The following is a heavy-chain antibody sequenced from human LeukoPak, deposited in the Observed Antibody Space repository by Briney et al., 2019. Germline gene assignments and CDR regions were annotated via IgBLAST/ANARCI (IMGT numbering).Heavy chain of an antibody. CDR3: ARSVVVPAAGYDY. Sequence: SQTLSLTCTVSGGSISSGSYYWSWIRQPAGKGLESIGRIYTSGSTNYNPSLKSRVTISVDTSKNQFSLKLSSATAADTAVYYCARSVVVPAAGYDYWGQGTLVTVSS. CDR1: GGSISSGSYY. D-gene: IGHD2-2*01. CDR2: IYTSGST. V-gene: IGHV4-61*02. J-gene: IGHJ4*02.